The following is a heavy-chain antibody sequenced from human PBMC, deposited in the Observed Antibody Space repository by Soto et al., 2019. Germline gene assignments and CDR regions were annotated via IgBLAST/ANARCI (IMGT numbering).Heavy chain of an antibody. CDR3: AREDCGGRPGY. CDR1: GYTFTSYD. D-gene: IGHD2-15*01. J-gene: IGHJ4*02. V-gene: IGHV1-8*01. CDR2: MNPNSGNT. Sequence: QVQLVQSGAEVKKPGASVKLSCKASGYTFTSYDITWVRQATGQGLEWMGWMNPNSGNTGCAQKFQGRVTMTRNTSISTAYMELSSLRSEDTAGYYCAREDCGGRPGYWGQGTLVTVSS.